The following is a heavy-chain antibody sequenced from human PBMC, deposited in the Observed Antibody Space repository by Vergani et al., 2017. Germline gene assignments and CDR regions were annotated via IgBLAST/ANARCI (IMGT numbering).Heavy chain of an antibody. CDR2: IYYSGST. CDR3: ARHGDSSGWYAGNWFDP. V-gene: IGHV4-59*08. Sequence: QVQLQESGPGLVKPSETLSLTCTVSGGSISSYYWSWIRQPPGKGLEWIGYIYYSGSTNYNPSLKSRVTISVDTSKNQFSLKLSSVTAADTAVSYCARHGDSSGWYAGNWFDPWGQGTLVTVSS. J-gene: IGHJ5*02. D-gene: IGHD6-19*01. CDR1: GGSISSYY.